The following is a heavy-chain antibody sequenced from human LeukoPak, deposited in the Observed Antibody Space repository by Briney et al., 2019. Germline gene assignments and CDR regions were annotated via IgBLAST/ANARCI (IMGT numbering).Heavy chain of an antibody. CDR3: ARAETTGIQVWLPVHN. Sequence: GGSLRLSCAASGFTFDDYGMSGVRQAPGKGLEVVSSINWNGGSTGYADSVKGRFTISRDNAKNSLYLHMNSLSAEDTASYYCARAETTGIQVWLPVHNWGQGTLVTVSS. D-gene: IGHD5-18*01. V-gene: IGHV3-20*04. CDR2: INWNGGST. CDR1: GFTFDDYG. J-gene: IGHJ4*02.